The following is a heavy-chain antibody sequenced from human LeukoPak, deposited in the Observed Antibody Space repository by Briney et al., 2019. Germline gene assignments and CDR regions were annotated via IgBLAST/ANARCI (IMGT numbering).Heavy chain of an antibody. CDR3: ARGPPWGSFDY. D-gene: IGHD3-16*01. V-gene: IGHV3-21*01. CDR2: ISGSSSYT. J-gene: IGHJ4*02. CDR1: GFTFSTYS. Sequence: GGSLRLSCAASGFTFSTYSMNWVRQAPGKGLEWVSSISGSSSYTFYADSVRGRFTISRDNAKNSLYLQMNSLRAEDTAVYYCARGPPWGSFDYWGRGTLVTVSS.